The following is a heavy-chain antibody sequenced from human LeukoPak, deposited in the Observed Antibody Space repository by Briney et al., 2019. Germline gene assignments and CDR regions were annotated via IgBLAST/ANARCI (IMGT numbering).Heavy chain of an antibody. J-gene: IGHJ5*02. V-gene: IGHV1-8*01. Sequence: ASVTVSCKASGYTFTSLDINWVRQATGQGLEWMGWMNPNSGNTGYAQKFQGRVTMTRNTSISTAYMELSRLTSEDTAVYYCASELEAGVDPWGQGTLVTVSS. D-gene: IGHD3-3*01. CDR3: ASELEAGVDP. CDR2: MNPNSGNT. CDR1: GYTFTSLD.